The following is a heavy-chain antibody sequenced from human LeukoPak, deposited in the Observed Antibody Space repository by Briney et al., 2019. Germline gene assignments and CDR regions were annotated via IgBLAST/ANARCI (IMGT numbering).Heavy chain of an antibody. V-gene: IGHV3-30*04. Sequence: GGSLRLSCAASGFTFFTYSMHWVRQAPGKGLEWVAVVSYDGSNRNYAASVKGRLTISRDNSKRTLYLQMNSMRPDDTAVYYCARGVTEDTGVAQFDSWGQGSLVTVSS. CDR3: ARGVTEDTGVAQFDS. CDR2: VSYDGSNR. CDR1: GFTFFTYS. D-gene: IGHD3-3*01. J-gene: IGHJ4*02.